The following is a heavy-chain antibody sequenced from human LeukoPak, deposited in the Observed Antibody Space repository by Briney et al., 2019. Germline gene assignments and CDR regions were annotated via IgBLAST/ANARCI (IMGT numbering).Heavy chain of an antibody. CDR1: GFTFSSYA. CDR2: ISYDGSNK. Sequence: GRSLRLSCAASGFTFSSYAMHWVRQAPGKGLKWVAVISYDGSNKYYADSVKGRFTISRDNSKNTLYLQMNSLRAEDTAVYYCAREYYDYVWGSYRYPPAYWGQGTLVTVSS. D-gene: IGHD3-16*02. V-gene: IGHV3-30*04. J-gene: IGHJ4*02. CDR3: AREYYDYVWGSYRYPPAY.